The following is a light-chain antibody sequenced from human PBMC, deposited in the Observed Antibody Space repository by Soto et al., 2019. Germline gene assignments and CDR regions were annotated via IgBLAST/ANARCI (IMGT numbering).Light chain of an antibody. Sequence: DIPMSQSPSSLSASVGDRVTITCRASQSISSYLNWYQQKPGKAPKLLIYGTSRLQSAVPSRFSARASGTDFTLTISSLQPEDFASYYCQQSHSTPWTFGQGTKVEIK. V-gene: IGKV1-39*01. J-gene: IGKJ1*01. CDR3: QQSHSTPWT. CDR2: GTS. CDR1: QSISSY.